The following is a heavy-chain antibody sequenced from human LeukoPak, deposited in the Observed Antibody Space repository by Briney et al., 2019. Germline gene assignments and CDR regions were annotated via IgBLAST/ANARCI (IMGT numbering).Heavy chain of an antibody. D-gene: IGHD5-18*01. J-gene: IGHJ3*02. Sequence: ASVKVSCKASGYTFTGYYMHWVRQAPGQGLEWMGWINPNSGGTNYAQKFQGRVTMTRDTSISTAYMELSRLRSDDTAVYYCAGDLGVDTAMVGAFDIWGQGTMVTVSS. V-gene: IGHV1-2*02. CDR2: INPNSGGT. CDR3: AGDLGVDTAMVGAFDI. CDR1: GYTFTGYY.